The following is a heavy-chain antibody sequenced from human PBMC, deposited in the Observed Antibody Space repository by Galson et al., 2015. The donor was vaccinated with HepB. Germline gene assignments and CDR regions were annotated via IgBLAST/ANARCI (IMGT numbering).Heavy chain of an antibody. CDR2: IYYSGST. Sequence: LSLTCTVSGGSISSNTYYWGWIRQPPGKGLEWIRTIYYSGSTYYSPSLKSRVTISVDTSKNQFSLKLSSVTAADTAVYYCARLDRYDFWSGYYPFFDYWGQGTLATVSS. CDR3: ARLDRYDFWSGYYPFFDY. J-gene: IGHJ4*02. D-gene: IGHD3-3*01. CDR1: GGSISSNTYY. V-gene: IGHV4-39*01.